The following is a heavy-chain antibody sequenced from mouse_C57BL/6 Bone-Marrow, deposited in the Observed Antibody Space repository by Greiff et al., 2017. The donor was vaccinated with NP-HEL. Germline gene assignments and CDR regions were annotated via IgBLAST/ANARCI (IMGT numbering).Heavy chain of an antibody. CDR3: AKRYYGSRWAMDY. J-gene: IGHJ4*01. CDR1: GFSLTSYG. Sequence: VQGVESGPGLVAPSQSLSITCTVSGFSLTSYGVDWVRQPPGKGLEWLGVIWGGGSTNYNSALMSRLSISKDNSKSQVFLKMNSLQTDDTAMYYWAKRYYGSRWAMDYWGQGTSVTVSS. D-gene: IGHD1-1*01. V-gene: IGHV2-9*01. CDR2: IWGGGST.